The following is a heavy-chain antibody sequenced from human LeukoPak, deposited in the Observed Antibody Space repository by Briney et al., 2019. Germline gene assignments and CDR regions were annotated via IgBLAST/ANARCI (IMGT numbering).Heavy chain of an antibody. CDR1: GGSFSGYY. V-gene: IGHV4-34*01. CDR2: INHSGST. Sequence: PSETLSLTCDVYGGSFSGYYWSWIRQPPGKGLEWIGEINHSGSTNYNPSLKSRVTISVDTSKNQFSLKLSSVTAADTAVYYCARRGQPIWRYYGSGSHNNYYYYMDVWGKGTTVTISS. D-gene: IGHD3-10*01. CDR3: ARRGQPIWRYYGSGSHNNYYYYMDV. J-gene: IGHJ6*03.